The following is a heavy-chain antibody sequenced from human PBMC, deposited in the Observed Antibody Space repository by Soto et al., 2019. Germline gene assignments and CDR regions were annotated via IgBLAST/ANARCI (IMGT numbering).Heavy chain of an antibody. CDR3: VRNRGTFLRDGVDY. D-gene: IGHD3-3*01. CDR1: GFTFSSFW. CDR2: ISGDGNNA. V-gene: IGHV3-74*01. Sequence: EVQLVESGGGLVQPGGSLRLSCAASGFTFSSFWMHWVRQGPGKGLVWVSRISGDGNNAVYAASVKGRFTVSRDNAKNTLDLQMHSLRTDDTALYYCVRNRGTFLRDGVDYWGPGILATVSS. J-gene: IGHJ4*02.